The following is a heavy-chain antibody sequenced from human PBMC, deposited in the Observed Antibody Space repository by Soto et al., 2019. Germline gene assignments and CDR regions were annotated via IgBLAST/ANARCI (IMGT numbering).Heavy chain of an antibody. V-gene: IGHV4-4*07. CDR3: ARDITSGRRAYSNYGGGGVLHYYYYGMDV. Sequence: SETLSLTCTVSGGSISRYYWSWIRQPAGKGLEWIGRIYTSGSTNYNPSLKSRVTMSVDTSKNQFSLKLSSVTAADTAVYYCARDITSGRRAYSNYGGGGVLHYYYYGMDVWGQGTTVTV. CDR2: IYTSGST. D-gene: IGHD4-4*01. J-gene: IGHJ6*02. CDR1: GGSISRYY.